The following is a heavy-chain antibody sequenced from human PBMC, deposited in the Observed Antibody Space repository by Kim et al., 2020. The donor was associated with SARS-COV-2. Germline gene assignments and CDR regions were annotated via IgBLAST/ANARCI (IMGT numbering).Heavy chain of an antibody. D-gene: IGHD4-17*01. CDR3: ANLRADYGDYRTYWYFDL. Sequence: SVKVSCKASGGTFSSYAISWVRQAPGQGLEWMGGIIPIFGTANYAQKFQGRVTITADESTSTAYMELSSLRSEDTAVYYCANLRADYGDYRTYWYFDLWGRGTLVTVSS. CDR1: GGTFSSYA. V-gene: IGHV1-69*13. J-gene: IGHJ2*01. CDR2: IIPIFGTA.